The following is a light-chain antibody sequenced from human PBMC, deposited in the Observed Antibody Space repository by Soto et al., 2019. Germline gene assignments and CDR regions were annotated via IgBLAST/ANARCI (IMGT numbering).Light chain of an antibody. J-gene: IGKJ1*01. V-gene: IGKV1-6*01. CDR2: AAY. Sequence: ASQRPEAPSCRSASVGDRVTITCRASQDIGNKLGWFQQKPGKAPELLIHAAYNLQSGVPSRFSGSSTGTDSTLTIRRPQPEAFATYSCLQDSNYPWPFAQGTKV. CDR3: LQDSNYPWP. CDR1: QDIGNK.